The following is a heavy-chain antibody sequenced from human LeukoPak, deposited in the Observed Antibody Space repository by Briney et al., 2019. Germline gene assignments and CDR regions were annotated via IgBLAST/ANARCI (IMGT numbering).Heavy chain of an antibody. V-gene: IGHV3-21*01. CDR3: ARGRIVVVVAADINWFDP. Sequence: GGSPRLSCAASGFTFSSYTMKWVRQAPGKGLEWVSSISSSSSYIYYADSVKGRFTISRDNAKNSLYLQMNSLRAEDTAVYYCARGRIVVVVAADINWFDPWGQGTLVTVSS. CDR2: ISSSSSYI. CDR1: GFTFSSYT. D-gene: IGHD2-15*01. J-gene: IGHJ5*02.